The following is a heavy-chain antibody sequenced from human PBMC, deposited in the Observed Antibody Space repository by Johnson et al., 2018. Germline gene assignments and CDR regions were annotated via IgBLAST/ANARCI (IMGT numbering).Heavy chain of an antibody. V-gene: IGHV3-30*18. Sequence: VQLVESGGGVVQPGRSLTLSCAASGFTFSNYGIHWVRQAPGKGLEWVAFISYDGSNKFYGDSVEGRFTISRDNSRNTLYLQMNSLGAEETAVCYCAKGTIPRAAVLNASDIWGQGTMVNVSS. D-gene: IGHD1/OR15-1a*01. CDR3: AKGTIPRAAVLNASDI. CDR1: GFTFSNYG. CDR2: ISYDGSNK. J-gene: IGHJ3*02.